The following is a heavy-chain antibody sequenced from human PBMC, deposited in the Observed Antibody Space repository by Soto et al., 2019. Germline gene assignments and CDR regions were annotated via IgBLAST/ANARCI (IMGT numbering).Heavy chain of an antibody. CDR3: AKPLNLFSTYEPFDF. J-gene: IGHJ4*02. D-gene: IGHD4-4*01. CDR2: ITESGDTT. V-gene: IGHV3-23*01. CDR1: GFSFSTYA. Sequence: VQLLESGGGLEQPGGSLRLSCVASGFSFSTYAMNWVRQAPGKGLEWVSGITESGDTTYYADSVKGRFTVSRDSSKNTLYLQMNGLRAEDTAVYYCAKPLNLFSTYEPFDFWGQGTLVTVSS.